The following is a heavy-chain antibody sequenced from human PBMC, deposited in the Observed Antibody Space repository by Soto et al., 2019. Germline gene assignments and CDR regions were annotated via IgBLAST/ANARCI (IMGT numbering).Heavy chain of an antibody. CDR2: IYYTGST. D-gene: IGHD2-15*01. J-gene: IGHJ5*01. Sequence: PSETLSLTCNVSGGSIASHNYYGAWIRQPPGKGLEWIGSIYYTGSTYYNPSFESRVAISLDTSKSQFSLNVTSVTAADTAVYFCARGRYCLTGRCFPNWFDSWGQGTLVTVSS. CDR1: GGSIASHNYY. V-gene: IGHV4-39*01. CDR3: ARGRYCLTGRCFPNWFDS.